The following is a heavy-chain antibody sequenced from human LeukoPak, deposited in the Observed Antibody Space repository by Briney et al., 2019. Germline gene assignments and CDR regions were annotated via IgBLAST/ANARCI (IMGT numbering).Heavy chain of an antibody. V-gene: IGHV5-51*01. Sequence: GESLKISCKGSGYSFTSYWIGWVRQMPGKGLEWMGIIYPGDSDTRYSPSFQGQVTISADKSISTAYLQWSSLKASDTAMYYCARSQPKLTGERGEFDYWGQGTLVTVSS. CDR1: GYSFTSYW. CDR2: IYPGDSDT. J-gene: IGHJ4*02. D-gene: IGHD7-27*01. CDR3: ARSQPKLTGERGEFDY.